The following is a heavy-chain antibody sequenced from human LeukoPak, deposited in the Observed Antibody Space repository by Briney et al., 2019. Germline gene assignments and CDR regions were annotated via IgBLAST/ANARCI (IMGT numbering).Heavy chain of an antibody. D-gene: IGHD6-6*01. CDR2: INHSGST. CDR3: ARGSRQLGNYYYYMDV. V-gene: IGHV4-34*01. J-gene: IGHJ6*03. CDR1: GGSFSGYY. Sequence: SETLSLTCAVYGGSFSGYYWSWIRQPPRKGLEWVGEINHSGSTNYNPSLKSRVTISVDTSKNQFSLKLSSVTAADTAVYYCARGSRQLGNYYYYMDVWGKGTTVTVSS.